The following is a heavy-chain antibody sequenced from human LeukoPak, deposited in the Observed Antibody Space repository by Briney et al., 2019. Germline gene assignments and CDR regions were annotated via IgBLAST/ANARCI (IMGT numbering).Heavy chain of an antibody. CDR2: INPNSGDT. Sequence: ASVKVSCKACGYIFNGYYMHWVRQAPGQGRECMAWINPNSGDTNYAQKFQGRVTMTRDTSIRTAYMELSRLRSDDTAVYYCARSDYYYYYMDVWGKGTTVTVSS. CDR1: GYIFNGYY. J-gene: IGHJ6*03. V-gene: IGHV1-2*02. CDR3: ARSDYYYYYMDV.